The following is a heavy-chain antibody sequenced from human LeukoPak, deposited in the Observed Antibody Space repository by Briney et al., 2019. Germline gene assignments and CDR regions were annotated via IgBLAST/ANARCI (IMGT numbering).Heavy chain of an antibody. V-gene: IGHV3-53*01. CDR3: ARSFGGVIAPFDY. CDR2: IYSGGST. D-gene: IGHD3-16*02. CDR1: GFTVSSIY. J-gene: IGHJ4*02. Sequence: GGSLRLSCAASGFTVSSIYMSWVRQAPGKGLEWVSVIYSGGSTYYADSVKGRFTISRDNSKNTLYLQMNSLRAEDTAVYYCARSFGGVIAPFDYWGQGTLVTVSS.